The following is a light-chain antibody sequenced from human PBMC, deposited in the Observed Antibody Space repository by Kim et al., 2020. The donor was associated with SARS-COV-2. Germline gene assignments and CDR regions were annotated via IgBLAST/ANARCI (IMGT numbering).Light chain of an antibody. V-gene: IGLV4-60*03. J-gene: IGLJ3*02. CDR1: RGHSSYI. Sequence: SVKTTCTRSRGHSSYIIAWHQQQPGKAPRYLMKLEGSGSYNKGSGVPDRFSGSSSGADRYLTISNLQSEDEADYYCETWDSNTRVFGGGTQLTVL. CDR3: ETWDSNTRV. CDR2: LEGSGSY.